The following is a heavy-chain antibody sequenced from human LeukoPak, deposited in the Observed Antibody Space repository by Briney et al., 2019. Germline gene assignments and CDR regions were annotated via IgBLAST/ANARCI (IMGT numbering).Heavy chain of an antibody. D-gene: IGHD5-18*01. CDR3: ARDFRRYSYGRYYYYGMDV. CDR2: IYSGGST. Sequence: GGSLRLSCAASGFTLSSNYMSWVRQAPGKGLEWVSVIYSGGSTYYAGSVKGRFTISRDNSKNTLSLQMNSLRAEDTAVYYCARDFRRYSYGRYYYYGMDVWGQGTTVTVSS. J-gene: IGHJ6*02. V-gene: IGHV3-66*01. CDR1: GFTLSSNY.